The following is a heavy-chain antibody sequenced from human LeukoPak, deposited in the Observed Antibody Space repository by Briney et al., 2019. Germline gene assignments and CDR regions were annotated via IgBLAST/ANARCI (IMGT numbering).Heavy chain of an antibody. V-gene: IGHV3-9*01. CDR1: GFTFDDYA. CDR2: ISWNSGSI. D-gene: IGHD4-17*01. J-gene: IGHJ6*02. CDR3: AKLPMTTVTTDGMDV. Sequence: GRSLRLSCAASGFTFDDYAMHWVRQAPGKGLEWVSGISWNSGSIGYADSVKGRFTISRDNAKNSLYLQMNSLRAEDTALYYRAKLPMTTVTTDGMDVWGQGTTVTVSS.